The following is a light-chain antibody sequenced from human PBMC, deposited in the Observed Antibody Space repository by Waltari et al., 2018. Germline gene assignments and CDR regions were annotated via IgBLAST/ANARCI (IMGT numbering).Light chain of an antibody. J-gene: IGLJ3*02. Sequence: QLVLTQSPSVSASLGASVKLTCTLSSGHSSNVIAWLHQHPEKGPRYLMKVNSDGSHSKGDEIPDRFSGSSSGAERYLTISSVQPEDEADYYCQTGGHGTWVFGGGTKLTVL. CDR3: QTGGHGTWV. CDR1: SGHSSNV. V-gene: IGLV4-69*01. CDR2: VNSDGSH.